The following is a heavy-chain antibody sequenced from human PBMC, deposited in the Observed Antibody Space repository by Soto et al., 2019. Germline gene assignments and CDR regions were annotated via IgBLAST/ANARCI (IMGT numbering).Heavy chain of an antibody. J-gene: IGHJ4*02. D-gene: IGHD1-1*01. Sequence: GGSLRLSCAASGFTFSSYSMNWVRQAPGKGLEWVSSISSSSSHIYYADSVKGRFTISRDNAKNSLYLQMNSLRAEDTAVYYCASLDNGEGVDYWGQGTLVTVSS. CDR1: GFTFSSYS. CDR2: ISSSSSHI. V-gene: IGHV3-21*01. CDR3: ASLDNGEGVDY.